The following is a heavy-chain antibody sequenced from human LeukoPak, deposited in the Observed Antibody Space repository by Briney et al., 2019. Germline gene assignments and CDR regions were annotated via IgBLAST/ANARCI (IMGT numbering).Heavy chain of an antibody. CDR2: IASDGST. D-gene: IGHD1-26*01. Sequence: GGSLRLSCAVSGFTFRSYWMHWVRQAPGKGLVWVSRIASDGSTVYADSVKGRFTISRDNAKDTVYLQMNSLRVEDTAVYYCIGSGGWPGYWGQGTLVTVSS. CDR1: GFTFRSYW. V-gene: IGHV3-74*01. CDR3: IGSGGWPGY. J-gene: IGHJ4*02.